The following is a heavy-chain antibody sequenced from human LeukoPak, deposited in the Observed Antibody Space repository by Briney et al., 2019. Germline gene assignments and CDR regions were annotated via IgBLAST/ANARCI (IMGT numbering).Heavy chain of an antibody. CDR2: INHSGST. J-gene: IGHJ4*02. V-gene: IGHV4-34*01. CDR1: GGSFSGYY. D-gene: IGHD3-22*01. CDR3: ARGVGPYDSSGYYYGH. Sequence: SETLSLTCAVYGGSFSGYYWSWIRQPPGKGLEWIGEINHSGSTNYNPSLKSRVTISVDTSKNQFSLKLSSVTAADTAVYYCARGVGPYDSSGYYYGHWGQGTLVTVSS.